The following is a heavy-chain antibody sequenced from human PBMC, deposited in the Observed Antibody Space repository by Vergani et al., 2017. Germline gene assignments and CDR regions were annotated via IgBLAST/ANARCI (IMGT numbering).Heavy chain of an antibody. Sequence: QVQLQESGPGLVKPSQTLSLTCTVSGGSISSGGYYWSWIRQTPGKGLEWIGYIYYSGSTYYNPSLKSRVTISVDTSKNQFSLKLSSVTAADTAVYYCARYQGDYGTREGDNWFDPWGQGTLVTVSS. CDR2: IYYSGST. D-gene: IGHD4-17*01. V-gene: IGHV4-31*03. J-gene: IGHJ5*02. CDR3: ARYQGDYGTREGDNWFDP. CDR1: GGSISSGGYY.